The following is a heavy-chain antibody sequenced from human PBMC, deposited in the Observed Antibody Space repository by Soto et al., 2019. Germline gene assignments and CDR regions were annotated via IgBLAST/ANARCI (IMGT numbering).Heavy chain of an antibody. V-gene: IGHV1-18*01. Sequence: GASVKVSCKASGYTFTSYGISWVRQAPGQGLEWMGWISAYNGNTNYAQKLQGRVTMTTDTSTSTAYMELRSLRSDDTAVYYCARVAIAATKEGLDYWGQGTLVTVSS. J-gene: IGHJ4*02. CDR1: GYTFTSYG. CDR3: ARVAIAATKEGLDY. CDR2: ISAYNGNT. D-gene: IGHD6-13*01.